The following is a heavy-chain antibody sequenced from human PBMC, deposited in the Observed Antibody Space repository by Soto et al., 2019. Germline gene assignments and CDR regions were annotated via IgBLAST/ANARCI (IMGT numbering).Heavy chain of an antibody. Sequence: QVQLVQSGPEVKKPGASAKVSCKTSGYIFSNFGISWMRQVPGQGLEWMGWISAYNGNTNYAQKFQDRVTLTTDTSTNTAYMEVRSLRSDDTAVYYCARASGGGVGTTSYWGQGTLVTVSS. CDR2: ISAYNGNT. J-gene: IGHJ4*02. D-gene: IGHD1-26*01. V-gene: IGHV1-18*01. CDR1: GYIFSNFG. CDR3: ARASGGGVGTTSY.